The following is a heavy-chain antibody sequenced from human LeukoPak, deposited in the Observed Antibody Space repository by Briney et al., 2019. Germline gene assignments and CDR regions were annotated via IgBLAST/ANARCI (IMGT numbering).Heavy chain of an antibody. V-gene: IGHV1-2*02. CDR1: GYTFTGYY. CDR3: ARDPLHITTLKVYYMDV. D-gene: IGHD3-3*01. Sequence: GASVKVSCKASGYTFTGYYMHWVRQAPGQGLEWMGWINPNSGGTNYAQKFQGRVTMTRDTSISTAYMELSRLRSDDTAVYYCARDPLHITTLKVYYMDVWGKGTTVTVSS. CDR2: INPNSGGT. J-gene: IGHJ6*03.